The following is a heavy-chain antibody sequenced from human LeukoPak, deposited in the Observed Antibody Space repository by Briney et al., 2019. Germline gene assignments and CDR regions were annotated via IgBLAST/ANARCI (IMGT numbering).Heavy chain of an antibody. CDR1: GGSISSSTYY. Sequence: SETLSLTCTVSGGSISSSTYYWGWIRQPPGKGLEWIGNLYYSGSTYYNPSLKSRVTISVDTSKNQFSLKLSSVTAADTAVYYCARQAISGYDPRPFDSWGQGTLVTVSS. D-gene: IGHD5-12*01. CDR2: LYYSGST. J-gene: IGHJ4*02. CDR3: ARQAISGYDPRPFDS. V-gene: IGHV4-39*01.